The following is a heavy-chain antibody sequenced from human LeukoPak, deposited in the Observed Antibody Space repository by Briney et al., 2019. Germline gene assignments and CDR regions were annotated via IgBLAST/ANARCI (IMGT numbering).Heavy chain of an antibody. D-gene: IGHD2-21*02. CDR1: GFTFSNYW. CDR2: IKQDGSEK. J-gene: IGHJ4*02. V-gene: IGHV3-7*03. CDR3: ATLTHDSLNFDY. Sequence: GGSLRLSCAASGFTFSNYWMSWVRQAPGKGLEWVANIKQDGSEKYYVDSVKGRFTISRDNAKNSLYLQMNSLRSEDTAVYYCATLTHDSLNFDYWGQGTLVTVSS.